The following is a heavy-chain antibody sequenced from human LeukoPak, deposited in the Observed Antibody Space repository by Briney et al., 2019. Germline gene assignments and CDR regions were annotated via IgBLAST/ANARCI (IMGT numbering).Heavy chain of an antibody. CDR2: ISGGGGST. D-gene: IGHD3-22*01. CDR1: GFTFNSYV. CDR3: AKGAQYYDSSGYDY. V-gene: IGHV3-23*01. Sequence: PGGSLRLSCAASGFTFNSYVMSWVRQAPGKGLEWVSAISGGGGSTYFADSVKGRFTTSRDNSKNTMYLQKRSLKAEDTAVYYCAKGAQYYDSSGYDYWGQGTLVTVSS. J-gene: IGHJ4*02.